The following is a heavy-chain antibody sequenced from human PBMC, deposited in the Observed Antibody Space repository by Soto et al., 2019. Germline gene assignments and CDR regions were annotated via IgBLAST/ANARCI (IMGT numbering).Heavy chain of an antibody. Sequence: QVQLVQSGAEVKKPGSSVKVSCKASGGTFSSYTISWMRQAPGQGLVWMGRIIPILGIANYAQKFQGRVTINADKSTSTAYMELRSLRSEDTAVYYCASLAAAGTDYYYGMDVWGQGTTVTVSS. CDR3: ASLAAAGTDYYYGMDV. J-gene: IGHJ6*02. D-gene: IGHD6-13*01. V-gene: IGHV1-69*02. CDR2: IIPILGIA. CDR1: GGTFSSYT.